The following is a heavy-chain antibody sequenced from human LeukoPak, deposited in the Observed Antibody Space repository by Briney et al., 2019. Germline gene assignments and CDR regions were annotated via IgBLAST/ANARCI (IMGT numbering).Heavy chain of an antibody. J-gene: IGHJ4*02. CDR2: IYYSGST. D-gene: IGHD3-22*01. V-gene: IGHV4-39*07. CDR1: GGSISSSSYY. Sequence: PSETLSLTCTVSGGSISSSSYYWGWIRQPPGKGLEWIGSIYYSGSTYYNPSLKSRVTISVDTSKNQFSLKLSSVTAADTAVYYCARAADELSGYFVDYWGQGTLVTVSS. CDR3: ARAADELSGYFVDY.